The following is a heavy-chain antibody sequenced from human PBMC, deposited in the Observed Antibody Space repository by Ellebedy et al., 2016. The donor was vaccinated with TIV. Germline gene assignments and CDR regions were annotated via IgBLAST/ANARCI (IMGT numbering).Heavy chain of an antibody. CDR3: MFKGLSARLY. D-gene: IGHD6-6*01. Sequence: PGGSLRLSCAASGFTFSPYAMSWVRQAPGKGLEWVSTISGTGDNTHYADSVKGRFTISRDNSKNTLFLQLNSLRAEDTAVYYCMFKGLSARLYWGQGTLVTVSS. CDR1: GFTFSPYA. V-gene: IGHV3-23*01. J-gene: IGHJ1*01. CDR2: ISGTGDNT.